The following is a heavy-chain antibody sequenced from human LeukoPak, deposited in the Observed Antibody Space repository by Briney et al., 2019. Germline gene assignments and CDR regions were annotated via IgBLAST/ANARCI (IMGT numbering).Heavy chain of an antibody. Sequence: SETLSLTCTVSGGSISSGSYYWGWIRQPPGKGLEWIGSIYYSGSTYYNPSLKSRVTISVDTSKNQFSLKLSSVTAADTAVYYCARLGIAADYYYYYMDVWGKGTTVTVSS. V-gene: IGHV4-39*07. J-gene: IGHJ6*03. D-gene: IGHD6-25*01. CDR2: IYYSGST. CDR1: GGSISSGSYY. CDR3: ARLGIAADYYYYYMDV.